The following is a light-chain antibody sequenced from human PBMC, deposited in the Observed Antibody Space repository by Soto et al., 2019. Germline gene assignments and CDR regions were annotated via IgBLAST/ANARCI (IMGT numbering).Light chain of an antibody. CDR1: QSVSSN. V-gene: IGKV3-15*01. CDR3: QQYNNWPET. Sequence: EIVMTQSPATLSVSPGERATLSCRASQSVSSNLAWYQQKVGQAPRVLIYDASTRATGIPGRFSGSGSGTEFTLTISSLQSEDFAVYYCQQYNNWPETFGXGTKVDIK. J-gene: IGKJ1*01. CDR2: DAS.